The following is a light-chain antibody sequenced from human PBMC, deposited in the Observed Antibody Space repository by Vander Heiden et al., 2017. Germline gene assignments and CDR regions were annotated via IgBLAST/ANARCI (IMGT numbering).Light chain of an antibody. J-gene: IGKJ2*01. V-gene: IGKV3D-20*01. CDR3: QHYDNSPPYT. Sequence: EITLTQYPATLSLSPGDRATLSCGASQIISNNYLAWYQQKPGLAPRLPIYEAYSRAAGIPDRFSGSGSGTDFTLTINRLEPEDFGIYYCQHYDNSPPYTFGQGTKLEIK. CDR1: QIISNNY. CDR2: EAY.